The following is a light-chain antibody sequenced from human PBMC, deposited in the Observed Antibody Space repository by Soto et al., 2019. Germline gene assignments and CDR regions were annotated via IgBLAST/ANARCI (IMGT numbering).Light chain of an antibody. J-gene: IGLJ2*01. CDR3: QTWGTGIRV. CDR1: SGHSSYA. V-gene: IGLV4-69*01. CDR2: LNSDGSH. Sequence: QLVLTQSPSASASLGASVKLTCTLSSGHSSYAIAWHQQQPEKGPRYLMKLNSDGSHSKGDGIPDRFSGSSSGAERYLTISSLPSEDEAAYYCQTWGTGIRVFGGGTKLTVL.